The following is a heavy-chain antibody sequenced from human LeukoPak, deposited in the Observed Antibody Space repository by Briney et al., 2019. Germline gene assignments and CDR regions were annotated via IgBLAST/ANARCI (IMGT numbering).Heavy chain of an antibody. D-gene: IGHD3-22*01. CDR1: GFTFSSYA. CDR3: AKSYDSSGYYYYYYYGMDV. CDR2: ISGSGGST. V-gene: IGHV3-23*01. J-gene: IGHJ6*02. Sequence: HSGGSLRLSCAASGFTFSSYAMSWVRQAPGKGLEWVSAISGSGGSTYYADSVKGRFTISRDNSKNTLYLQMNSLRAEDTAVYYCAKSYDSSGYYYYYYYGMDVWGQGTTVTVSS.